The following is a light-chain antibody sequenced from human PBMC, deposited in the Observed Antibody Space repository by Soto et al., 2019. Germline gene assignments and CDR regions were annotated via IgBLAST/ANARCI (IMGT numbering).Light chain of an antibody. J-gene: IGKJ1*01. CDR2: GAS. Sequence: EIVMTQSPATLSVSPGERATLSCRASQSVSSNLAWYQQNRGQAPRLLIYGASTRATGVPARFSGSGSGTEFTLTISSLQSEDFAVYYCQQYINWPRTFGQGPKVEIK. CDR1: QSVSSN. V-gene: IGKV3-15*01. CDR3: QQYINWPRT.